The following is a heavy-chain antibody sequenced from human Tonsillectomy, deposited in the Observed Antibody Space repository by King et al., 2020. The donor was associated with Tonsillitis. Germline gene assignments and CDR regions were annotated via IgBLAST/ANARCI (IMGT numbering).Heavy chain of an antibody. V-gene: IGHV1-2*02. CDR1: GYTFTEHC. CDR3: VVAVTGTAGLGYYFDN. D-gene: IGHD6-19*01. Sequence: VQLVESGTEVKKPGASVKVSCKTSGYTFTEHCIHWVRQAPGQGLEWMGWINPHSGATNFAQKFLGRVTLTRDTSIRTAYMELSRLTSDDTALFYCVVAVTGTAGLGYYFDNWGQGTLVTGSS. CDR2: INPHSGAT. J-gene: IGHJ4*02.